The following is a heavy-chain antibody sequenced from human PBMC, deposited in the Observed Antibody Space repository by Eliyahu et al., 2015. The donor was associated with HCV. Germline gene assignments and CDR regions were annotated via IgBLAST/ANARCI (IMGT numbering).Heavy chain of an antibody. D-gene: IGHD5-12*01. CDR3: AAGGGYSGYGLVPYYFDY. V-gene: IGHV1-69*01. CDR2: IIPIFGTA. J-gene: IGHJ4*02. Sequence: QVQLVQSGAEVKKPGSSVKVSCKASGGTFSSYAISWVRQAPGQGFEWMGGIIPIFGTANYAQKFQGRVTITADESTSTAYMELSSLRSEDTAVYYCAAGGGYSGYGLVPYYFDYWGQGTLVTVSS. CDR1: GGTFSSYA.